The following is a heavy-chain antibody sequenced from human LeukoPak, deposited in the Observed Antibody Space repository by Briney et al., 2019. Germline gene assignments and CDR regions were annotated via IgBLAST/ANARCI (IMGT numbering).Heavy chain of an antibody. Sequence: SETLSLTCTVSGGSISSSSYYWGWIRQPPGKGLEWIGSIYYSGSTYYNPSLKSRVTISVDTSKNQFSLKLSSVTAADTAVYYCARHGFDFWSGYYSNYFDYWGQGTLVTVSS. D-gene: IGHD3-3*01. J-gene: IGHJ4*02. V-gene: IGHV4-39*01. CDR1: GGSISSSSYY. CDR2: IYYSGST. CDR3: ARHGFDFWSGYYSNYFDY.